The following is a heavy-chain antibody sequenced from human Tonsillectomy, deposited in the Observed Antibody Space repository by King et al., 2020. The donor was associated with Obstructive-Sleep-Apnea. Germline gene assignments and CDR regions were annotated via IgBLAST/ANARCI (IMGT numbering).Heavy chain of an antibody. V-gene: IGHV4-39*07. CDR1: GVSISSGTSY. J-gene: IGHJ2*01. D-gene: IGHD3-10*01. CDR2: FYYSGPT. CDR3: ARAVPDYDYGSGSSSVGGYFSRKKDLKDWYFDL. Sequence: LQLQESGPRLVKPSETLSLTCTVSGVSISSGTSYWGWIRQPPGKGLACIGSFYYSGPTNYNPSLKSRVTISLDTSKNQISLNLNSVTAADTAVYYWARAVPDYDYGSGSSSVGGYFSRKKDLKDWYFDLWGRGTLVTVSS.